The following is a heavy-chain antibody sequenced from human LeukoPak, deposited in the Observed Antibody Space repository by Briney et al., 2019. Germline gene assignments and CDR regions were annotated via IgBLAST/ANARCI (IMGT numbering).Heavy chain of an antibody. CDR2: TYYRSKWYN. J-gene: IGHJ3*02. D-gene: IGHD5-24*01. Sequence: SQTLSLTCAISGDSVSSNSAAWNWIRQSPSRGLEWLGRTYYRSKWYNDYAVSVKSRITINPDTSKNQFSLQLNSVTPEDTAEYYCARGGQGDGYSADEAFDIWGQGTLVTVSS. V-gene: IGHV6-1*01. CDR3: ARGGQGDGYSADEAFDI. CDR1: GDSVSSNSAA.